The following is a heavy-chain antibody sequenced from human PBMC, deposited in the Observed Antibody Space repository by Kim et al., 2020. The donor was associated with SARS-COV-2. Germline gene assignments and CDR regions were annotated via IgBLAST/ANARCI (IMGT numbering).Heavy chain of an antibody. J-gene: IGHJ4*02. Sequence: YKPSLKSRVTISVDTSKNQFSLKLRSVTAAATAVYYCARGQQWLVRPFDYWGQGTLVTVSS. CDR3: ARGQQWLVRPFDY. D-gene: IGHD6-19*01. V-gene: IGHV4-34*01.